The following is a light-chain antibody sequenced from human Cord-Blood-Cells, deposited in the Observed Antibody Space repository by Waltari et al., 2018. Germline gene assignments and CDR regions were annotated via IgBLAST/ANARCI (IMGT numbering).Light chain of an antibody. V-gene: IGKV1-33*01. J-gene: IGKJ5*01. Sequence: DIQLAPSPSSLYASVGDRVTLTCQASQDISNYLNWYQQKPGKAPKLLIYDASNLETRVPSRFSGSGSGTDFTFTISSLQPEDIATYYCQQYDNLPAITFGQGTRLEIK. CDR3: QQYDNLPAIT. CDR1: QDISNY. CDR2: DAS.